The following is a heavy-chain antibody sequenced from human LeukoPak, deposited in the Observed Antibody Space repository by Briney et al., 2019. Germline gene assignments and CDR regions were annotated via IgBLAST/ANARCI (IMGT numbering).Heavy chain of an antibody. CDR2: ISYSGST. D-gene: IGHD2-8*01. Sequence: SETLSLTCIVSGGSISSSRYYWGWIRQPPGKGLEWMGSISYSGSTYSTPSLRSRVTISVDTSKNQFSLKLSSVTAADTAVYYCARAGGYCTNGVCYTPPYFDYWGQGTLVTVSS. CDR1: GGSISSSRYY. CDR3: ARAGGYCTNGVCYTPPYFDY. J-gene: IGHJ4*02. V-gene: IGHV4-39*01.